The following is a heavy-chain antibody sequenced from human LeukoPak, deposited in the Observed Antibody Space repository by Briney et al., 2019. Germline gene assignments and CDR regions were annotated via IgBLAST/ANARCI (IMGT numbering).Heavy chain of an antibody. J-gene: IGHJ4*02. V-gene: IGHV3-7*01. Sequence: GGSLRLSCAASGFTFGNYWMNWVRQAPGKGLEWVANIKQDDSEKYYVASVKGRFTISRDNAKNSLYLQMNSLRAEDTAVYYCARARSGWYFDYWGQGTLVTVSS. D-gene: IGHD6-19*01. CDR3: ARARSGWYFDY. CDR2: IKQDDSEK. CDR1: GFTFGNYW.